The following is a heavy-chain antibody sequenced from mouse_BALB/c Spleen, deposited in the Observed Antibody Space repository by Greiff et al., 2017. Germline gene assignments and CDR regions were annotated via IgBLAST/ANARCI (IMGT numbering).Heavy chain of an antibody. Sequence: EVKVVESGGGLVQPGGSRKLSCAASGFTFSSFGMHWVRQAPEKGLEWVAYISSGSSTIYYADTVKGRFTISRDNPKNTLFLQMTSLRSEDTAMYYCARGVYYKAYYFDYWGQGTTLKVSS. D-gene: IGHD2-1*01. CDR2: ISSGSSTI. CDR3: ARGVYYKAYYFDY. V-gene: IGHV5-17*02. CDR1: GFTFSSFG. J-gene: IGHJ2*01.